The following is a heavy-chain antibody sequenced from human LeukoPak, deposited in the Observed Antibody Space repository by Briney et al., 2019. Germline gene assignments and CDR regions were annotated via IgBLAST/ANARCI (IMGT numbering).Heavy chain of an antibody. D-gene: IGHD3-10*01. Sequence: PGGSLRLSCAASGFTFSSYWMSWVRQTPGKGLEWGANINQDGSEKSYVDSVKGRFTISRDNATNSLYLQMNSLRAEETAIYYCATDHNSYHSGRGFDPWGQGTLVTVSS. CDR3: ATDHNSYHSGRGFDP. CDR1: GFTFSSYW. V-gene: IGHV3-7*01. J-gene: IGHJ5*02. CDR2: INQDGSEK.